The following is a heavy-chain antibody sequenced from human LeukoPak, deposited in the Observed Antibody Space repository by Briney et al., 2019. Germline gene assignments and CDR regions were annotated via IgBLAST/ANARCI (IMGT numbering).Heavy chain of an antibody. CDR3: ASTSGWYEPIDY. Sequence: GGSLRLSCAASGFTFSSYGMHWVRQAPGKGLEWVAAIWYDGSNKYYADSVKGRFTISRDNSKNTLYLQMNSLRAEDTAVYYFASTSGWYEPIDYWGQGTLVTVSS. V-gene: IGHV3-33*01. J-gene: IGHJ4*02. CDR1: GFTFSSYG. D-gene: IGHD6-19*01. CDR2: IWYDGSNK.